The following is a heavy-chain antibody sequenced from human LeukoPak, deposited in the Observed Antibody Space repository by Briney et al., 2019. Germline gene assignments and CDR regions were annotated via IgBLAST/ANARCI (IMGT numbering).Heavy chain of an antibody. J-gene: IGHJ4*02. V-gene: IGHV4-61*01. CDR3: ARACSGGSCYSYTFDY. D-gene: IGHD2-15*01. CDR2: IYYSGST. CDR1: GGSFSSGSYY. Sequence: SETLSLTCTVSGGSFSSGSYYWRWLRQPPGKGLEWIGYIYYSGSTNYNPSLKSRVTISVDTSKNQFSLKLSSVTAADTAVYYCARACSGGSCYSYTFDYWGQGTLVTVSS.